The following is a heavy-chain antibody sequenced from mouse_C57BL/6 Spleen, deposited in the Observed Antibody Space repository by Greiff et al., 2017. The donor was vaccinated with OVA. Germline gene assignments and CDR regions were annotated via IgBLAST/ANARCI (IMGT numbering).Heavy chain of an antibody. CDR2: IDPSDSDT. D-gene: IGHD1-1*02. J-gene: IGHJ1*03. V-gene: IGHV1-52*01. CDR1: GYTFTSYW. Sequence: QVQLQQPGAELVRPGSSVKLSCKASGYTFTSYWMHWVKQRPIQGLEWIGNIDPSDSDTHYNQKFKDKATLTVDKSSSTAYMQLSSLTSEDSAVYYCARERWDRYFDVWGTGTTVTVSS. CDR3: ARERWDRYFDV.